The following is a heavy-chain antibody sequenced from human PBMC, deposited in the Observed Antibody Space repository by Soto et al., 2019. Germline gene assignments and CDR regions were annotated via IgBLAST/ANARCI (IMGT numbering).Heavy chain of an antibody. CDR3: AKDAVGALDY. CDR2: ISYDGSNK. CDR1: GFTFSSYG. V-gene: IGHV3-30*18. D-gene: IGHD1-26*01. J-gene: IGHJ4*02. Sequence: QVQLVESGGGVVQPGRSLRLPCAASGFTFSSYGMHWVRQAPGKGLEWVAVISYDGSNKYYADSVKGRFTISRDNSKNTLYLQMNSLRAEDTAVYYCAKDAVGALDYWGQGTLVTVSS.